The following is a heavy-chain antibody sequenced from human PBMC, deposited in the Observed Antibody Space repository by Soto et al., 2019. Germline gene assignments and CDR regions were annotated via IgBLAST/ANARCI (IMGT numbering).Heavy chain of an antibody. CDR2: IIPILGIA. D-gene: IGHD2-2*01. CDR3: ARRSTSWHENWFDP. V-gene: IGHV1-69*02. Sequence: QVQLVQSGAEVKKPGSSVKVSCKASGGTFSSYTISWVRQAPGQGLEWMGRIIPILGIANYAQKFQGRVTITADKSTSTAYMELSSLRSEDTAVYDCARRSTSWHENWFDPWGQGTLVTVSS. J-gene: IGHJ5*02. CDR1: GGTFSSYT.